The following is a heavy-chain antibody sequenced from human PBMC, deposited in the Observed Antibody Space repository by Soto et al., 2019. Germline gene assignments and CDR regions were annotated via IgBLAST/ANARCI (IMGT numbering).Heavy chain of an antibody. CDR3: ARESDYGGNSFFDY. D-gene: IGHD4-17*01. Sequence: QVQLVQSGAEVKKPGSSVKVSCKASGCTFSSCAISWVRQAPGQGLEWMGGIIPIFGTANYAQKFQGRVTITADESTSTAYMELSSLRSEDTAVYYCARESDYGGNSFFDYWGQGTLVTVSS. J-gene: IGHJ4*02. CDR1: GCTFSSCA. V-gene: IGHV1-69*01. CDR2: IIPIFGTA.